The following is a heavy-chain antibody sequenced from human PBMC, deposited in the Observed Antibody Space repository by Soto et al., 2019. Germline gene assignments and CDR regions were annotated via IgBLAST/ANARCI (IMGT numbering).Heavy chain of an antibody. CDR2: INHSGST. Sequence: SETLSLTCAVYGGSFSGYYWSWIRQPPGKGLEWIGEINHSGSTNYNPSLKSRVTISVDTSKNQFSLKLSSVTAADTAVYYCARGYSGNTGTTSWFDPWGQGTLVTVSS. V-gene: IGHV4-34*01. D-gene: IGHD1-7*01. CDR3: ARGYSGNTGTTSWFDP. J-gene: IGHJ5*02. CDR1: GGSFSGYY.